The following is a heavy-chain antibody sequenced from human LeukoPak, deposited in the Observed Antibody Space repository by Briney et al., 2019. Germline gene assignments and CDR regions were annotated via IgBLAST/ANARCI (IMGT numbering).Heavy chain of an antibody. V-gene: IGHV4-34*01. D-gene: IGHD2-2*01. CDR2: INHSGST. CDR3: ACIVPAAIPY. Sequence: SETLSLTCAVYGGSFSGYYWSWIRQPPGKGLEWIGEINHSGSTNYNPSLKSRVTISVDTSKNQFSLKLSSVTAADTAVYYCACIVPAAIPYWGQGTLVTVSS. J-gene: IGHJ4*02. CDR1: GGSFSGYY.